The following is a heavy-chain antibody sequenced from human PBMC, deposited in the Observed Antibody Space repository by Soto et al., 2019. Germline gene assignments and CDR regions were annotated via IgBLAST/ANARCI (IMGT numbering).Heavy chain of an antibody. CDR2: IYWGDDK. J-gene: IGHJ5*02. V-gene: IGHV2-5*02. Sequence: QITLQEAGPTLVKPTQTLTLTCTFPGFSLSTSGVGVGWIRQPPGKALEWLAPIYWGDDKRYNPSLKNRLSISEDTAKKQVVLTMTNMDAEDTGTYYCAAHGSGTYYNPLYNWFDPWGPGTLVTVSS. D-gene: IGHD3-10*01. CDR1: GFSLSTSGVG. CDR3: AAHGSGTYYNPLYNWFDP.